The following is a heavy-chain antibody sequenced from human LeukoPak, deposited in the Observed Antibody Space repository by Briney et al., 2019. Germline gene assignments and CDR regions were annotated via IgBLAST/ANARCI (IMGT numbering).Heavy chain of an antibody. CDR1: GGSISSYY. CDR2: IYYSGCT. Sequence: PSETLSLTCTVSGGSISSYYWSWIRQPPGKGLEWIGYIYYSGCTNYNPSLKSRVTISVDTSKNQFSLKLSSLTAADTAVYYCATGYYDSSGYYPPDAFDIWGQGTMVTVSS. V-gene: IGHV4-59*01. J-gene: IGHJ3*02. CDR3: ATGYYDSSGYYPPDAFDI. D-gene: IGHD3-22*01.